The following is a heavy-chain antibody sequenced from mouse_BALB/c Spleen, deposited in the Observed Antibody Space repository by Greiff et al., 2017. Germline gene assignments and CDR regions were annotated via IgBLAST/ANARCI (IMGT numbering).Heavy chain of an antibody. CDR3: ARQHGNYFDY. D-gene: IGHD2-1*01. J-gene: IGHJ2*01. Sequence: EVHLVESGGGLVKPGGSLKLSCAASGFTFSSYAMSWVRQTPEKRLEWVATISSGGSYTYYPDSVKGRFTISRDNAKNTLYLQMSSLRSEDTAMYYCARQHGNYFDYWGQGTTLTVSS. V-gene: IGHV5-9-3*01. CDR2: ISSGGSYT. CDR1: GFTFSSYA.